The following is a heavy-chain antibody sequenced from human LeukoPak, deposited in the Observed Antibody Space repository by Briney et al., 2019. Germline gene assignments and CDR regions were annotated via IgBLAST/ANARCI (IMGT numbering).Heavy chain of an antibody. Sequence: SVKVSCKASGGTFSSYAISWVRQAPGQGLEWMGWIIPILGIANYAQKFQGRVTITADKSTSTAYMELSSLRSEDTAVYYCARGRIAAYFDYWGQGTLVTVSS. J-gene: IGHJ4*02. CDR3: ARGRIAAYFDY. CDR1: GGTFSSYA. V-gene: IGHV1-69*10. D-gene: IGHD6-13*01. CDR2: IIPILGIA.